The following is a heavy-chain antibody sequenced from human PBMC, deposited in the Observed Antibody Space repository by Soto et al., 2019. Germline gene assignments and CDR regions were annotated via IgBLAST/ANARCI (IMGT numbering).Heavy chain of an antibody. CDR1: GFTFSNYA. CDR3: AKSLFVTGINFDY. V-gene: IGHV3-23*01. J-gene: IGHJ4*02. D-gene: IGHD1-20*01. CDR2: IIDSGRST. Sequence: PGGSLRLSCAASGFTFSNYAMSWVRQPPGKGLEWVSAIIDSGRSTYYADSVKGRFTISRDNSRNTLYLQMNSLRAEDTAVYYCAKSLFVTGINFDYWGQGTLVTVSS.